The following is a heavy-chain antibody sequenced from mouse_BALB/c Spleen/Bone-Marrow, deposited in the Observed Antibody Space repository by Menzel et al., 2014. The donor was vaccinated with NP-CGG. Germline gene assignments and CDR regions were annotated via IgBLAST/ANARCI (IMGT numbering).Heavy chain of an antibody. J-gene: IGHJ3*01. V-gene: IGHV5-4*02. CDR2: ISDGGSYT. CDR3: ARRWFAY. CDR1: GFTFSDYY. Sequence: EVMLVESGGGLVKPGGSLKLSCAASGFTFSDYYMYWVRQTPEKRLEWVATISDGGSYTYYPDSVKGRFTISRDNAKNNLYLQMRSLKSEDTAMYYCARRWFAYWGQGTLVTVSA.